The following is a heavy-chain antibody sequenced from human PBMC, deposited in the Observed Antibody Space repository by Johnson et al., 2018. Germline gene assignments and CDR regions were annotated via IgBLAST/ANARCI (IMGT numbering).Heavy chain of an antibody. CDR1: GFTFSSYA. CDR3: ARVHYVGSGWDRGPPAH. CDR2: ISFDGNNK. V-gene: IGHV3-30-3*01. J-gene: IGHJ1*01. D-gene: IGHD6-19*01. Sequence: QVQLVQSGGGVVQPGRSLRLSCAASGFTFSSYAMHWVRQAPGKGLAWVAVISFDGNNKYYEDSVKGRFTISRDNSKNTLYLQMNSLRPEDTAVYYCARVHYVGSGWDRGPPAHWGQGTLVTVSS.